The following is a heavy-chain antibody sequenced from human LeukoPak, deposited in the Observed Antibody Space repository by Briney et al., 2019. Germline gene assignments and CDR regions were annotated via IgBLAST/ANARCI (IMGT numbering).Heavy chain of an antibody. D-gene: IGHD6-19*01. J-gene: IGHJ4*02. CDR2: ISSSSSYI. CDR1: GFTFSSYA. Sequence: GGSLRLSCAASGFTFSSYAMHWVRQAPGKGLEWVSSISSSSSYIYYADSVKGRFTISRDNAKNSLYLQMNSLRAEDTAVYYCARDPTVYSSGSKLFDYWGQGTLVTVSS. V-gene: IGHV3-21*01. CDR3: ARDPTVYSSGSKLFDY.